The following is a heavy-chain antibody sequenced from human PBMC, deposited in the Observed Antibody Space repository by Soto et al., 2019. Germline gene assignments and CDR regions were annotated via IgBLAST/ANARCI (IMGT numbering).Heavy chain of an antibody. Sequence: QVQLVQSGAEVKKPGSSVKVSCKASGGTFSSYAISWVRQAPGQGLEWMGGIIPIFGTANYAQKFQGRVTITADESTSPAYMELSSLRSEDTAVYYCARGSSPFTMIVEDAFDIWGQGTMVTVSS. J-gene: IGHJ3*02. D-gene: IGHD3-22*01. CDR1: GGTFSSYA. CDR3: ARGSSPFTMIVEDAFDI. CDR2: IIPIFGTA. V-gene: IGHV1-69*01.